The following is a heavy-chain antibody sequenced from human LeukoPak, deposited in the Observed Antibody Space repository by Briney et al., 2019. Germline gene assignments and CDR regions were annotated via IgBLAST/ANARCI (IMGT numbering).Heavy chain of an antibody. CDR1: GYSFRDYY. V-gene: IGHV1-2*02. D-gene: IGHD4-17*01. Sequence: ASVKVSCKASGYSFRDYYMHWVRQAPGQGPECMGWINPNSGGTMYAQKFQGRVAMTRDTSINTAYMELSRLTSDDTAVYYCARDRLYYGDLPTLAYYFDYWGQGTLVTVSS. CDR3: ARDRLYYGDLPTLAYYFDY. CDR2: INPNSGGT. J-gene: IGHJ4*02.